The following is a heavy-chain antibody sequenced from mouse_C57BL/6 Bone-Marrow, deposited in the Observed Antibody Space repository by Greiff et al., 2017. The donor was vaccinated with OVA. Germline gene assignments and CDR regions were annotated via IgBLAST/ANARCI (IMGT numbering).Heavy chain of an antibody. J-gene: IGHJ4*01. D-gene: IGHD2-1*01. CDR2: IYPRSGNT. V-gene: IGHV1-81*01. CDR1: GYTFTSYG. Sequence: QVQLKESGAELARPGASVKLSCKASGYTFTSYGISWVKQRTGQGLEWIGEIYPRSGNTSYNEKFKGKATLTADKSSSTAYMELRSLTAEDAAVYFCARYGNDAMDYWGQGTSVTVSA. CDR3: ARYGNDAMDY.